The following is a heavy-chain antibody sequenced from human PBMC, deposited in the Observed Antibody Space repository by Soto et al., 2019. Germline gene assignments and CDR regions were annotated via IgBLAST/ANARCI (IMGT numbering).Heavy chain of an antibody. CDR2: IHYSGST. D-gene: IGHD2-2*01. Sequence: SETLSLTCTVSGGSVGGNSYYWGWIRQPPGKGLEWIASIHYSGSTYYNPSLKSRVTISVDTSKNQFSLKLSSVTAADTAVYYCARVPDRWGQGTLVTVSS. CDR3: ARVPDR. CDR1: GGSVGGNSYY. V-gene: IGHV4-39*07. J-gene: IGHJ5*02.